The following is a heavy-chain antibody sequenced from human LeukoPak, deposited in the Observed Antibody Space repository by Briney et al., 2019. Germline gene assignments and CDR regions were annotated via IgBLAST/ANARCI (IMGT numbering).Heavy chain of an antibody. CDR1: GGSISSYY. D-gene: IGHD6-6*01. Sequence: SETLSLTCTVSGGSISSYYWSWIRQPSGEGLEWIGYIYYSGSTNYNPSLESRVTISVDRAKNQFSLKMNSVTAADTAVYYCATSEGNWFDPWGQGTLVTVSS. CDR3: ATSEGNWFDP. J-gene: IGHJ5*02. CDR2: IYYSGST. V-gene: IGHV4-59*08.